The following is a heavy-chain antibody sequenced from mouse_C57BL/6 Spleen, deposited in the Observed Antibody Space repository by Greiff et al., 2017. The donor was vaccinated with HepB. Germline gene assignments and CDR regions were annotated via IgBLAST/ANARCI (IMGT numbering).Heavy chain of an antibody. Sequence: QVQLQQSGAELVRPGTSVKVSCKASGYAFTNYLIEWVKQRPGQGLEWIGVINPGSGGTNYNEKFKGKATLTADKSSSTAYMQLSSLTSEDSAVYFCEWIYYYGSSLLDYWGQGTTLTVSS. CDR1: GYAFTNYL. J-gene: IGHJ2*01. CDR2: INPGSGGT. V-gene: IGHV1-54*01. CDR3: EWIYYYGSSLLDY. D-gene: IGHD1-1*01.